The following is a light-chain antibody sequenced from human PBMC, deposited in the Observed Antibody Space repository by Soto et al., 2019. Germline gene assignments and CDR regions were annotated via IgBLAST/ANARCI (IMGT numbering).Light chain of an antibody. CDR1: SSDVGKYDR. J-gene: IGLJ1*01. CDR2: EVT. Sequence: CVLTQPASVSGSPGRSVTISYTGTSSDVGKYDRVSWYQQPPGTAPKLVIYEVTNRPSGVPARFSGSKSGNTASLTISGLQAEDEADYYCSSYTSTSRYVFGAGTQLTVL. CDR3: SSYTSTSRYV. V-gene: IGLV2-18*02.